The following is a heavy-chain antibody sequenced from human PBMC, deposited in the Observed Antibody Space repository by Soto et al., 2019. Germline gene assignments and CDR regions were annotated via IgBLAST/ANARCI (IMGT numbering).Heavy chain of an antibody. CDR1: GFTFSSYG. D-gene: IGHD4-17*01. CDR2: ISYDGSNK. V-gene: IGHV3-30*18. J-gene: IGHJ5*02. Sequence: QVQLVESGGGVVQPGRSLRLSCAASGFTFSSYGMHWVRQAPGKGLEWVAVISYDGSNKYYADSVKGRFTISRDNSKNTLYLQMNSLRAEDTAVYYCAKDYGDYAWGQGTLVTVSS. CDR3: AKDYGDYA.